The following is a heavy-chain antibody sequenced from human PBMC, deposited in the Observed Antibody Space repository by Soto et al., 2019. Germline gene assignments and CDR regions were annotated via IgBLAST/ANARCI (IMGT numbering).Heavy chain of an antibody. Sequence: QVQLQESGPGLVKPLETPSLSCTVSGDSISSSSSYYWGWIRQPPGKGLEWIANMYYSGSKYYNPSLKSRVTIYLETSEYPFSPKLSFVTAADPAVYYCATNKIVRILTYYMDVWGKGTPVTVSS. CDR2: MYYSGSK. D-gene: IGHD3-10*02. CDR3: ATNKIVRILTYYMDV. CDR1: GDSISSSSSYY. J-gene: IGHJ6*03. V-gene: IGHV4-39*05.